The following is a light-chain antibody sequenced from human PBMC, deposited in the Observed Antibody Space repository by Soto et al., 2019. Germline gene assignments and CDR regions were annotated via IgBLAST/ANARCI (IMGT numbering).Light chain of an antibody. V-gene: IGKV3-20*01. CDR3: QQYGDSIT. J-gene: IGKJ4*01. CDR1: QTVRSSY. CDR2: GAF. Sequence: FFTQSPGSLSLSSGDRATLSCRASQTVRSSYLAWYQQRPGQAPKLLIYGAFNRAIGIPDRFSGSESGRDYNLTISRLDPEDSAVYYCQQYGDSITFGGGTKVEIK.